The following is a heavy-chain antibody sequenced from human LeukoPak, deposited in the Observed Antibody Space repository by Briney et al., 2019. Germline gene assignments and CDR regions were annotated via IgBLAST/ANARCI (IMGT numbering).Heavy chain of an antibody. D-gene: IGHD5-18*01. CDR3: ARGQKQLWLHKDY. J-gene: IGHJ4*02. V-gene: IGHV3-21*01. CDR1: GFTFSSHT. Sequence: PGGSLRLSCAASGFTFSSHTMNWVRQAPGKGLEWVSCTSGSSSYIFYADSVKGRFTISRDNAKNSLYLQINSLRAEDAAVYYCARGQKQLWLHKDYWGQGTLVTVSS. CDR2: TSGSSSYI.